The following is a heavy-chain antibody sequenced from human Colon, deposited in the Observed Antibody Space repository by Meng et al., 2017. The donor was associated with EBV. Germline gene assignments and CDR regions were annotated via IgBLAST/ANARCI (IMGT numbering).Heavy chain of an antibody. Sequence: GRLQGLGPGVVGPSGTLSLTCAVPGASISSNNWWSWVRQPPGKGLEWIGEIYHGGNTNYNPSLKSRVTISVDRSNDQFSLSLSSVTAADTAVYYCARGNAYNAPSFDYWGQGTLVTVSS. CDR1: GASISSNNW. CDR3: ARGNAYNAPSFDY. CDR2: IYHGGNT. D-gene: IGHD5-24*01. V-gene: IGHV4-4*02. J-gene: IGHJ4*02.